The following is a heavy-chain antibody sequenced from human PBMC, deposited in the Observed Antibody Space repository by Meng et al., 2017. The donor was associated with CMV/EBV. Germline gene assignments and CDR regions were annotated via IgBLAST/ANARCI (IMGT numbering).Heavy chain of an antibody. J-gene: IGHJ4*02. D-gene: IGHD3-3*01. CDR3: ARDNRRGGVDY. V-gene: IGHV4-30-4*08. CDR2: IYYSGST. CDR1: GGSISSGDYY. Sequence: QAPLREPGPGLVNPPQPLSSPCTVSGGSISSGDYYWSWIRQPPGKGLEWIGYIYYSGSTYYNPSLKSRVTISVDTSKNQFSLKLSSVTAADTAVYYCARDNRRGGVDYWGQGTLVTVSS.